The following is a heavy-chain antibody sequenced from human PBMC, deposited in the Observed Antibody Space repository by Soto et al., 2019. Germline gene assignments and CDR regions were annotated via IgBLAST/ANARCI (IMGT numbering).Heavy chain of an antibody. D-gene: IGHD6-19*01. CDR2: IWYDGNTK. Sequence: GESLRLSCAASGFTFSTYGFNWVRHAPGKGLEWVAVIWYDGNTKYYADSVKGRFTISRDNSKNTLYLQMNSLTAEDTAVYYCARPLVAPVAGPYYYGMDVWGQGTTVTVSS. CDR1: GFTFSTYG. V-gene: IGHV3-33*01. CDR3: ARPLVAPVAGPYYYGMDV. J-gene: IGHJ6*02.